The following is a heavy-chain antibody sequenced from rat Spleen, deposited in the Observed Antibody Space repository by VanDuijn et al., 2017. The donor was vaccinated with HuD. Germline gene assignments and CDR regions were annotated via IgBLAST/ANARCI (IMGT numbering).Heavy chain of an antibody. Sequence: EVQLVESGGGLVQPGRSLKLSCVASGFTFNNYWMTWIRQAPGKGLEWVASITNTGGNIFYPDSVKGRFTISRENAQNTLYLQMNSLRSEDTATYYCARRYRYNGDYVMDAWGQGASVTVSS. J-gene: IGHJ4*01. V-gene: IGHV5-31*01. D-gene: IGHD1-5*01. CDR1: GFTFNNYW. CDR2: ITNTGGNI. CDR3: ARRYRYNGDYVMDA.